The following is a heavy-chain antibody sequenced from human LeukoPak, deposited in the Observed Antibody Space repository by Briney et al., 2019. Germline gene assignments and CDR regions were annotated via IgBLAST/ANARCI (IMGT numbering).Heavy chain of an antibody. CDR2: IYYSGST. J-gene: IGHJ4*02. Sequence: PSETLSLTCTVSGGSISSYYWSWIRQPPGKGLEWIGYIYYSGSTNYNPSLKSRVTISVDTSKNQFSLKLSSVTAAVTAVYYCAREMATNNFDYWGQGTLVTVSS. D-gene: IGHD5-24*01. CDR1: GGSISSYY. CDR3: AREMATNNFDY. V-gene: IGHV4-59*01.